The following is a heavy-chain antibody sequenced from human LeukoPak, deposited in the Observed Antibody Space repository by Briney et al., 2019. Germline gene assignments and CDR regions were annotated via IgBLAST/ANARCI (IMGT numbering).Heavy chain of an antibody. Sequence: ASVTVSFKASGYTFTSYGISWVRQAPGQGLEWMGWISAYNGNTNYAQKLQGRVTMTTDTSTSTAYMELRSLRSDDTAVYYCARDRGTAMVTPGDYWGQGTLVTVSS. CDR3: ARDRGTAMVTPGDY. D-gene: IGHD5-18*01. J-gene: IGHJ4*02. CDR2: ISAYNGNT. CDR1: GYTFTSYG. V-gene: IGHV1-18*01.